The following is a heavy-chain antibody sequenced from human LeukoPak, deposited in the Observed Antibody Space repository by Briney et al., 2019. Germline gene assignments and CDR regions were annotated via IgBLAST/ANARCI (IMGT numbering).Heavy chain of an antibody. Sequence: GGSLRLSCAASGFTFSDYYMSWIRQAPGKGLEWVSYISSSGNTIYYADSVKGRFTISRDNAKNSLYLQMNSLRAEDTAIYYCARHVVAVGFDYWGQGTLVTVSS. CDR3: ARHVVAVGFDY. V-gene: IGHV3-11*04. D-gene: IGHD3-22*01. J-gene: IGHJ4*02. CDR1: GFTFSDYY. CDR2: ISSSGNTI.